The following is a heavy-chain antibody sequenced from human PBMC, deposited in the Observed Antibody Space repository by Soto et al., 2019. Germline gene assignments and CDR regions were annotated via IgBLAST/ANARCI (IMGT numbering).Heavy chain of an antibody. Sequence: SETLSLTCAVYGGSFSGYYWSWIRQPPGKGLEWIGEINHSRSTNYNPSLKSRVTISVDTSKNQFSLKLSSVTAADTAVYYCARGNVIYDYVWGSYRPVSYFDYWGQGTLVTVS. J-gene: IGHJ4*02. CDR3: ARGNVIYDYVWGSYRPVSYFDY. V-gene: IGHV4-34*01. D-gene: IGHD3-16*02. CDR2: INHSRST. CDR1: GGSFSGYY.